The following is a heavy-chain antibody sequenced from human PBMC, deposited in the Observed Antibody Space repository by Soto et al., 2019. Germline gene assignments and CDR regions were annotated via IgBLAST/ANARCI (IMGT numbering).Heavy chain of an antibody. D-gene: IGHD4-17*01. J-gene: IGHJ4*02. CDR3: ASLGRWHPFDL. Sequence: EVLLVESGGGLVQPGGSLRLSCAASGFTFSNYWMHWVRRAPGQGLVWVARVNSEGSDTMYADSVKGRFTISRDNAKNTLYLQMNGLRAEDTAVYYCASLGRWHPFDLWGQGTLVTVSS. V-gene: IGHV3-74*03. CDR1: GFTFSNYW. CDR2: VNSEGSDT.